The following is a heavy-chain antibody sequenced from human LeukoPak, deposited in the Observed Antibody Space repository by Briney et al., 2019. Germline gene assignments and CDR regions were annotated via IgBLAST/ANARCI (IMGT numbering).Heavy chain of an antibody. CDR3: ARSGSGYLRYYFDY. CDR2: MYYSGST. V-gene: IGHV4-59*12. D-gene: IGHD5-12*01. Sequence: QSSETLSLTCTVSGGSISSYYWTWIRQPPGKGLEWIGYMYYSGSTYYNPSLKSRVTISVDTSKNQFSLKLSSVTAADTAVYYCARSGSGYLRYYFDYWGQGTLVTVSS. J-gene: IGHJ4*02. CDR1: GGSISSYY.